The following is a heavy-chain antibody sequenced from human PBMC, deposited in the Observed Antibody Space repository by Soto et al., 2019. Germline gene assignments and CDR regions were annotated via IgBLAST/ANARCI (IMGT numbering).Heavy chain of an antibody. Sequence: GESLKISCKGSGYSFTSYWIGWVRQMPGKFLEWMGIIYPGDSDTRYSPSFQGQVTISADKSISTAYLQWSSLKASDTAMYYCARTSAGGKYYYGMDVWGQGTTVTVSS. V-gene: IGHV5-51*01. CDR2: IYPGDSDT. CDR3: ARTSAGGKYYYGMDV. CDR1: GYSFTSYW. J-gene: IGHJ6*02. D-gene: IGHD6-13*01.